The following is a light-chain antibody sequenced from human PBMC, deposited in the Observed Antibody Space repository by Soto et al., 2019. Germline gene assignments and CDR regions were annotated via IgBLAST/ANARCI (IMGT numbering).Light chain of an antibody. Sequence: QSALTQPASVSGSPGQSITISCTGTSDDVGSYNLVSWFQQHPGKAPKLIVYEDTKRPSGISNRFSGSKSGNTASLTISGLKTEDEAHYYCCSYAGAMGVLFGGGTKLTVL. J-gene: IGLJ2*01. V-gene: IGLV2-23*01. CDR1: SDDVGSYNL. CDR3: CSYAGAMGVL. CDR2: EDT.